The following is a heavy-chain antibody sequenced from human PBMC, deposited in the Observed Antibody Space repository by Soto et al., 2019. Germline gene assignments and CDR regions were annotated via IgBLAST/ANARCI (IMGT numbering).Heavy chain of an antibody. V-gene: IGHV3-48*02. J-gene: IGHJ6*02. CDR3: ARGHGMDV. CDR2: ISSSSTNI. CDR1: GFTFSTFS. Sequence: EVQLVESGGGLVQPGGSLRLSCAASGFTFSTFSMNWVRQAPGKGLEWISYISSSSTNIYYVDSGKGRFTIAKDKAWHCLYLQMNSLKDDDTAVYYCARGHGMDVWGQGTTVTVSS.